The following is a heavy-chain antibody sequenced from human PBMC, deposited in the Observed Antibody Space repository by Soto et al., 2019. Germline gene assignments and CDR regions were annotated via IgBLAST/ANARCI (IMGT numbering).Heavy chain of an antibody. D-gene: IGHD3-10*01. CDR3: AREVSGSPEGRFDP. CDR1: GYTFTSYY. Sequence: QVQLVQSGAEVKKPGASVKVSCKASGYTFTSYYMHWVRQAPGQGLERMGIINPSGGGKSYAQKCQGRVTMTRDTSTSTVYMELSSLRSEDTAVYYCAREVSGSPEGRFDPWGQGTLVTVSS. CDR2: INPSGGGK. J-gene: IGHJ5*02. V-gene: IGHV1-46*01.